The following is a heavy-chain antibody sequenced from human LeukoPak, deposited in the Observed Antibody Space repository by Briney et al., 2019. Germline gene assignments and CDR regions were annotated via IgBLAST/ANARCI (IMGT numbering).Heavy chain of an antibody. J-gene: IGHJ4*02. Sequence: PSETLSLTCTVSGGSISSSSYYWGWIRQPPGKGLEWIGSIYYSGSTYYNPSLKSRVTISVDTSKNQFSLKLSSVTAADTAVYYCARHDFWSGYHEVFDYWGQATLVTVSS. CDR3: ARHDFWSGYHEVFDY. D-gene: IGHD3-3*01. V-gene: IGHV4-39*01. CDR1: GGSISSSSYY. CDR2: IYYSGST.